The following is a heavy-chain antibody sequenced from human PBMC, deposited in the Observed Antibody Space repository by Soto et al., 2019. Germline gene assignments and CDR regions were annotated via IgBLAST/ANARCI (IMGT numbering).Heavy chain of an antibody. Sequence: EVQLLESGGGLVQPGGSLRLSCAASGFTFSSYAMSWVRQAPGKGLEWVSAISGSGGSTYYADSVKGRFTISRDNSKNPLYLQMNSLRAEDTAVYYCAKDRRRGYDSPPYYFDYWGQGTLVTVSS. CDR2: ISGSGGST. V-gene: IGHV3-23*01. J-gene: IGHJ4*02. CDR1: GFTFSSYA. D-gene: IGHD5-12*01. CDR3: AKDRRRGYDSPPYYFDY.